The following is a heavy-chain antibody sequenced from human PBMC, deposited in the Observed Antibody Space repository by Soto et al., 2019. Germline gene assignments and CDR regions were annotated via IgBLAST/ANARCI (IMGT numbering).Heavy chain of an antibody. Sequence: EVQLLESGGGLIQPGGSLRLSCEASGFTFGTYGMGWVRQAPGKGREWVSTITGGNTYYAASVRGLFTISRDNYKNTLYLQMSSLRAEDTALYYCAKDKERGGYDADFDSWGQGTLVTVSS. CDR3: AKDKERGGYDADFDS. CDR1: GFTFGTYG. V-gene: IGHV3-23*01. CDR2: ITGGNT. D-gene: IGHD3-3*01. J-gene: IGHJ4*02.